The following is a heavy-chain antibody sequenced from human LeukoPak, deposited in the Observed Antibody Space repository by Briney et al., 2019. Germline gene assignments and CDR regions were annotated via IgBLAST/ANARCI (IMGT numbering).Heavy chain of an antibody. D-gene: IGHD3-3*01. CDR1: GFTFSSYA. CDR3: AKGATGYDFWSGHYNWLDP. Sequence: PGGSLRLSCAASGFTFSSYAMSWVRQAPGKGLEWVSAISGSGGSTYYADSVKGRFTISRDNSKNTLYLQMNSLRAEDTAVYYCAKGATGYDFWSGHYNWLDPWGQGTLVTVSS. J-gene: IGHJ5*02. CDR2: ISGSGGST. V-gene: IGHV3-23*01.